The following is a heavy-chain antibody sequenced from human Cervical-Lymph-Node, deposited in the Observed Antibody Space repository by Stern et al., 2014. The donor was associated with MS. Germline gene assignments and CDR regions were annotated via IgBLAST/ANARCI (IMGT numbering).Heavy chain of an antibody. CDR1: GLTFSTSV. D-gene: IGHD2/OR15-2a*01. V-gene: IGHV3-33*01. CDR3: ATSTASDAFDI. J-gene: IGHJ3*02. CDR2: VWKDVRKE. Sequence: VQLVESGGGVVQPGRSLRLSCVASGLTFSTSVMHWVRQAPGKGLEWVAVVWKDVRKEHFTESVKGRFSTSRDTAKNTLHLQMSSLRAEDTAVYFCATSTASDAFDIWGQGTLVTVSS.